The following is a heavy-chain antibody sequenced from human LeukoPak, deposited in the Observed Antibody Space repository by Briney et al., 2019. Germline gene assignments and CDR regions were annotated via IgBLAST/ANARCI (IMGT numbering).Heavy chain of an antibody. D-gene: IGHD4-23*01. CDR1: GFTFSSYA. Sequence: GGSLRLSCAASGFTFSSYAMHWVRQAPGKGLEWVAVISYDGSNKYYADSVKGRFTISRDNSKNTLYLQMNSLRAEDTAVYYCSRDRPTTVVTQRGAFDIWGQGTMVTVSS. V-gene: IGHV3-30-3*01. CDR2: ISYDGSNK. CDR3: SRDRPTTVVTQRGAFDI. J-gene: IGHJ3*02.